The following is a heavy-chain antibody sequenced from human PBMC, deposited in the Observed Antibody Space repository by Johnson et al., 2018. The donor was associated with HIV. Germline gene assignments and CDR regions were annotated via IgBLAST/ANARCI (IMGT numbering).Heavy chain of an antibody. J-gene: IGHJ3*02. CDR1: GFTFSSYW. Sequence: VQLVESGGGLVQPGGSLRLSCAASGFTFSSYWMSWVRQAPGKGLEWVANIKHDGSEKYYVDSVKGRFPISRDNAKNSLYLQMNSLRAEDTSLYYCAKTTRGNWGSCFDIWGRGTMVTVSS. V-gene: IGHV3-7*01. CDR2: IKHDGSEK. CDR3: AKTTRGNWGSCFDI. D-gene: IGHD7-27*01.